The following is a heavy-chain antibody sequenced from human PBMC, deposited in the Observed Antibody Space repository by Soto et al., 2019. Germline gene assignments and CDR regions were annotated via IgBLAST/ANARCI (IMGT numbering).Heavy chain of an antibody. D-gene: IGHD6-19*01. CDR1: GFTFSSYD. CDR3: AGHGGQWLNWFDP. J-gene: IGHJ5*02. CDR2: ISSSSSTI. Sequence: WRSLRLSCAASGFTFSSYDMNWVRQAPGKGLEWVSYISSSSSTIYYADSVKGRFTISRDNAKNSLYLQMNSLRAEDTAVYYCAGHGGQWLNWFDPWGQGTLVTVS. V-gene: IGHV3-48*01.